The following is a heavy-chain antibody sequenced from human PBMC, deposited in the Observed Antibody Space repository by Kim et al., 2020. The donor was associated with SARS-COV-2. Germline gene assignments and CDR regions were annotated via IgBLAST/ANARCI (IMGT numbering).Heavy chain of an antibody. D-gene: IGHD3-22*01. Sequence: GGSLRLSCAASGFTFSSYSMNWVRQAPGKGLEWVSSISSSSSYIYYADSVKGRFTISRDNAKNSLYLQMNSLRAEDTAVYYCARTHYYDSSGYYYDSQYFDYWGQGTLVTVSS. CDR2: ISSSSSYI. J-gene: IGHJ4*02. V-gene: IGHV3-21*01. CDR3: ARTHYYDSSGYYYDSQYFDY. CDR1: GFTFSSYS.